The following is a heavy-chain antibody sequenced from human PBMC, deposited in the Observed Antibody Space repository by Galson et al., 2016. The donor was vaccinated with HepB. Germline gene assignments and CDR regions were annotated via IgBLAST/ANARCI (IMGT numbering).Heavy chain of an antibody. V-gene: IGHV3-30*04. D-gene: IGHD5-18*01. Sequence: SLRLSCAASGFPFSGYPIHWVRQAPGKGLDWVASISYDGTKINYADSVKGRFTISRDNSKNTVSLQMNSLGVDDTAVFYCAREASYVNVLDHWGLGTLATVSS. CDR2: ISYDGTKI. J-gene: IGHJ4*02. CDR3: AREASYVNVLDH. CDR1: GFPFSGYP.